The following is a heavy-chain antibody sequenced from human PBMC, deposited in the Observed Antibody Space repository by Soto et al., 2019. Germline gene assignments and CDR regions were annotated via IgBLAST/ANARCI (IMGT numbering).Heavy chain of an antibody. CDR2: IYYSGST. CDR1: GGSVSSGNYY. J-gene: IGHJ4*02. Sequence: KTSETLSLTCTVSGGSVSSGNYYWSWIRQPPGKGLEWIGYIYYSGSTNYNPSLKSRVTISVDTSKNQFSLKLNSVTAADTAVYYCARESVWFGESFDYWGQGTLVTVSS. D-gene: IGHD3-10*01. CDR3: ARESVWFGESFDY. V-gene: IGHV4-61*01.